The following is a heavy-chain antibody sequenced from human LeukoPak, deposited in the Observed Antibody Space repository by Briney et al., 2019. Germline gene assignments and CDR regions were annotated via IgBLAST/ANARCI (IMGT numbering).Heavy chain of an antibody. J-gene: IGHJ4*02. D-gene: IGHD1-26*01. CDR2: IYYSGST. CDR3: ARDEGGKPGGAFDY. V-gene: IGHV4-31*03. Sequence: SETLSLTCTVSGGSISSGGYYWSWVRQHPGKGLEWIGYIYYSGSTYYNPSLKSRVTISVDTSKNQFSLKLSSVTAADTAVYYCARDEGGKPGGAFDYWGQGTLVTVSS. CDR1: GGSISSGGYY.